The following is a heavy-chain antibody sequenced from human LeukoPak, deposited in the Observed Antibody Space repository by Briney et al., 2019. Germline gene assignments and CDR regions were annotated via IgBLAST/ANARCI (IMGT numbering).Heavy chain of an antibody. CDR1: GFTFSSYW. V-gene: IGHV3-7*01. J-gene: IGHJ6*03. Sequence: PGGSLRLSCAASGFTFSSYWMSWVRQAPGKGLEWVANIKQDGSEKYYVDSVKGRFTISRDNAKNSLYLQMNSLRAEDTAVYYCARDIAAAGTVYYYYMDVWGKGTTVTVSS. D-gene: IGHD6-13*01. CDR3: ARDIAAAGTVYYYYMDV. CDR2: IKQDGSEK.